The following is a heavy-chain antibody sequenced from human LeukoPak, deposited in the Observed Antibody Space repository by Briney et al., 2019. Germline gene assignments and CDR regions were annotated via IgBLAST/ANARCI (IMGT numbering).Heavy chain of an antibody. CDR3: ARGRRVGSDARPIDY. CDR1: GGSVTRDNYY. V-gene: IGHV4-34*01. Sequence: PSETLSLTCTVSGGSVTRDNYYWSWIRQPPGKGLEWIGEINHSGSTNYNPSLKSRVTISVDTSKNQFSLKLSSVTAADTAVYYCARGRRVGSDARPIDYWGQGTLVTVSS. J-gene: IGHJ4*02. D-gene: IGHD6-25*01. CDR2: INHSGST.